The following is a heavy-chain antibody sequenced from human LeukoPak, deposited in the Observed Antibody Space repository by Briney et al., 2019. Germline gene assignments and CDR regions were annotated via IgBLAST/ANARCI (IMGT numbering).Heavy chain of an antibody. V-gene: IGHV4-34*01. CDR2: MNHSGST. D-gene: IGHD4-17*01. J-gene: IGHJ4*02. CDR1: GGSFSGYY. CDR3: ARLVRGGYGDSHFDY. Sequence: PSETLSLTCAVYGGSFSGYYWSWIRQPPGKGLEWIGEMNHSGSTNYNPSLKSRVTISVDTSKNQFSLKLSSVTAADTAVYYCARLVRGGYGDSHFDYCGQGTLVTVSS.